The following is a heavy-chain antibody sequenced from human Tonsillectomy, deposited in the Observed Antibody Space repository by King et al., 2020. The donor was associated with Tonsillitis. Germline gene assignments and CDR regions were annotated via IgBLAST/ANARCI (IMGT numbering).Heavy chain of an antibody. V-gene: IGHV3-23*04. CDR3: AKVVSTAMVYYFDY. CDR1: GFTFSSSA. J-gene: IGHJ4*02. Sequence: VQLVESGGGLVQPGGSLRLSCAASGFTFSSSAMAWVRQAPGKGLEWVSGISGSGGSTYYADSVKGRFTISRDNSQNTLYLQMNIRGAEDTALYYCAKVVSTAMVYYFDYWGQGTLVTVSS. CDR2: ISGSGGST. D-gene: IGHD5-18*01.